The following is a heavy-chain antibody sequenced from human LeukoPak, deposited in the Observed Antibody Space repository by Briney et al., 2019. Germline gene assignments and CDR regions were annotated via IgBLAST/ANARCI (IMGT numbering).Heavy chain of an antibody. D-gene: IGHD1-26*01. V-gene: IGHV3-48*01. J-gene: IGHJ3*02. CDR1: GFTFSSYS. CDR2: ISSSSNTI. CDR3: ARVAVGATRGAFDI. Sequence: GGSLRLSCAASGFTFSSYSMNWVRQAPGKGLEWVSHISSSSNTIYYADSVKGRFTISRENAKNSLYLQMNSLRAGDTAVYYCARVAVGATRGAFDIWGQGTMVTVSS.